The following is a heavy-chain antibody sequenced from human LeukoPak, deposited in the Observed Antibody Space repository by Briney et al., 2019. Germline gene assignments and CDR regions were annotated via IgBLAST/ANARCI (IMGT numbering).Heavy chain of an antibody. CDR2: INTNTGNP. CDR3: ARKGHSSGYYSNYYFDY. CDR1: GYTFTSYA. D-gene: IGHD3-22*01. Sequence: GASVKVSCKASGYTFTSYAINWVRQAPGQGLEWMGWINTNTGNPTYAQGFTGRFVFSLDTSVSTAYLQISSLKAEDTAVYYCARKGHSSGYYSNYYFDYWGQGTLVTVSS. V-gene: IGHV7-4-1*02. J-gene: IGHJ4*02.